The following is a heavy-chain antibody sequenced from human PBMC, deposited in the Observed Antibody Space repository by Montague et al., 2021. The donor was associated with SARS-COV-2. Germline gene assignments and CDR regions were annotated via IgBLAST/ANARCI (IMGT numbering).Heavy chain of an antibody. V-gene: IGHV4-39*07. CDR2: VSYSGST. CDR3: ARYDTGLIVVDRPYHYYGLDA. D-gene: IGHD3-22*01. CDR1: GGTAITDTHY. Sequence: SETLSLTCSASGGTAITDTHYWGWVRHSPGKGLEWLGSVSYSGSTYYNPSVKSRVAVSLDTSRTQCSLRLNSLTAADTAIYYCARYDTGLIVVDRPYHYYGLDAWGRGTAVTVSS. J-gene: IGHJ6*01.